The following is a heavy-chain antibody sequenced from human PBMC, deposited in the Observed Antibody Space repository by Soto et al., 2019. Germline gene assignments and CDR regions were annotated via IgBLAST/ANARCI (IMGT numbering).Heavy chain of an antibody. Sequence: SETLSLTCAVSGGSISSGGYSWSWIRQPPGKGLEWIGYIYHSGSTYYNPSLKSRVTISVDRSKNQFSLKVNSVTAADTAVYYCARQGFGTIHGLVDVWGQGTTVTVSS. J-gene: IGHJ6*02. CDR3: ARQGFGTIHGLVDV. V-gene: IGHV4-30-2*01. D-gene: IGHD3-10*01. CDR1: GGSISSGGYS. CDR2: IYHSGST.